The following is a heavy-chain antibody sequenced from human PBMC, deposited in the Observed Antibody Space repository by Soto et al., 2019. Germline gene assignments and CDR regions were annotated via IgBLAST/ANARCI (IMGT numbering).Heavy chain of an antibody. Sequence: SETLSLTCTVSGGSISSGGYYWSWIRQHPGKGLEWIGYIYYSGSTHYNPSLKSRVTISVDTSKNQFSLKLSSVTAADTAVYYCARDGYSYGYGESYYGMDVWGQGTTVTVS. V-gene: IGHV4-31*02. J-gene: IGHJ6*02. CDR3: ARDGYSYGYGESYYGMDV. CDR1: GGSISSGGYY. D-gene: IGHD5-18*01. CDR2: IYYSGST.